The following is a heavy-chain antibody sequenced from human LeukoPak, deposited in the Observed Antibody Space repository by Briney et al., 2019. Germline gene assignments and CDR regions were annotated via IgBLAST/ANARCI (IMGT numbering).Heavy chain of an antibody. Sequence: QPGGSLRLSCAASGFTFNSYAMSWVRQAPEKGLEWVATISGSGGGTYYADSVKGRFTISRDNSKNTLFLQMNSLRAEDTAVYYCAKDARRTNGWYFFDYWGQGTLVTVSS. CDR1: GFTFNSYA. CDR2: ISGSGGGT. V-gene: IGHV3-23*01. D-gene: IGHD6-19*01. CDR3: AKDARRTNGWYFFDY. J-gene: IGHJ4*02.